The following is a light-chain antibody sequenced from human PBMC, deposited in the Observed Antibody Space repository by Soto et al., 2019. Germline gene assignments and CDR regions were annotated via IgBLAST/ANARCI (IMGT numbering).Light chain of an antibody. Sequence: QSAPTQPPSVSGSPGQSVTISCTGTSSDVGSYNRVSWYQQPPGTAPKLMIYEVSNRPSGVPDRFSGSKSGNTASLTISGLRAEDEADYYCSSYTSSITYVFGTGTKVTVL. CDR1: SSDVGSYNR. J-gene: IGLJ1*01. V-gene: IGLV2-18*02. CDR2: EVS. CDR3: SSYTSSITYV.